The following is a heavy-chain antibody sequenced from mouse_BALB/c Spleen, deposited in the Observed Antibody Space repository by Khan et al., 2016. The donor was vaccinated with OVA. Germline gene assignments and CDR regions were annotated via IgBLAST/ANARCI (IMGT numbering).Heavy chain of an antibody. CDR1: GYIFTNYW. CDR2: IYPGTDNT. Sequence: QVQLKQSGAELVRPGASVKLSCKTSGYIFTNYWIHWVKQRSGQGFEWIARIYPGTDNTYYSEKLKDKATLTADKSSSTAYMQLSSLKSEDSAVYFCAREEALYYVEYWGQGTTLTVSS. V-gene: IGHV1-76*01. J-gene: IGHJ2*01. CDR3: AREEALYYVEY. D-gene: IGHD3-2*02.